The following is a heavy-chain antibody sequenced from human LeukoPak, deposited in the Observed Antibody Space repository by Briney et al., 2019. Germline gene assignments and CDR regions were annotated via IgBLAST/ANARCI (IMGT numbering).Heavy chain of an antibody. CDR1: GFTFSAYN. J-gene: IGHJ3*02. V-gene: IGHV3-21*01. D-gene: IGHD3-10*01. CDR2: IHITSDWI. CDR3: AKEPHSGAFDI. Sequence: GGSLRLSCAASGFTFSAYNMNWVRQAPGKGLEWVSSIHITSDWIYYADSVKGRFTISRDSAKNTLYLQMNSLRAEDTAVYYCAKEPHSGAFDIWGQGTMVTVSS.